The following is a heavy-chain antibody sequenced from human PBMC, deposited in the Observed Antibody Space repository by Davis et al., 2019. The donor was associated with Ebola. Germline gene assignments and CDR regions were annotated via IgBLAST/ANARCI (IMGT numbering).Heavy chain of an antibody. Sequence: MPSETLSLTCAVYGGSFSGYYWSWIRQSPGKGLEWIGEINHRGSANYNPSLKSRLTISVDTSKNQFSLKLHSVTAADTAVYYCARGNWNYFEYWGQRTLVIVSS. CDR2: INHRGSA. D-gene: IGHD1-1*01. CDR3: ARGNWNYFEY. CDR1: GGSFSGYY. J-gene: IGHJ4*01. V-gene: IGHV4-34*01.